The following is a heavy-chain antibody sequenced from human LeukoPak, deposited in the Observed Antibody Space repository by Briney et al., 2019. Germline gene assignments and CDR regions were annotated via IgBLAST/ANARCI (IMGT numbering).Heavy chain of an antibody. D-gene: IGHD3-16*01. J-gene: IGHJ6*02. CDR2: IYNSGST. CDR3: ARTYLRFHYFAMDV. Sequence: SETLSLTCTVSGDSISAYYWTWIRQPPGKGLEWIGYIYNSGSTHYNPSLKSRVSMSVDTSKNQFSLKLSSVTAADTALYYCARTYLRFHYFAMDVWGQGTSVTVSS. V-gene: IGHV4-59*01. CDR1: GDSISAYY.